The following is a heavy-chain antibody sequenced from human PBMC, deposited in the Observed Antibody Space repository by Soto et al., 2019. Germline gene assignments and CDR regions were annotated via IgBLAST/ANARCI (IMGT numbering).Heavy chain of an antibody. V-gene: IGHV3-64*01. Sequence: GGSLRLSCAASGFTFSSYAMHWVRQAPGKGLEYVSAISSNGGSTYYANSVKGRFTISRDNSKNTLYLQMGSLRAEDMAVYYCARDRCSGGSCSAFDYWGQGTLVTVSS. J-gene: IGHJ4*02. D-gene: IGHD2-15*01. CDR2: ISSNGGST. CDR3: ARDRCSGGSCSAFDY. CDR1: GFTFSSYA.